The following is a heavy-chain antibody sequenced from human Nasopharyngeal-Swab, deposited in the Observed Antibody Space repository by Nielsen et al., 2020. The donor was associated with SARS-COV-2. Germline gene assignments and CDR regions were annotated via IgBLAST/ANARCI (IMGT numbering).Heavy chain of an antibody. D-gene: IGHD3-10*01. J-gene: IGHJ3*01. CDR2: IYYTGST. V-gene: IGHV4-61*01. CDR3: ARGTNYYGSGDF. Sequence: SETLSLTCTISGGSIRNSNYYWSWIRQPPGKGLEWIGHIYYTGSTHYNPPLKSRVTISVDTSKNQFSLNLNSVTAADTAVYYCARGTNYYGSGDFWGQGTMVTVSS. CDR1: GGSIRNSNYY.